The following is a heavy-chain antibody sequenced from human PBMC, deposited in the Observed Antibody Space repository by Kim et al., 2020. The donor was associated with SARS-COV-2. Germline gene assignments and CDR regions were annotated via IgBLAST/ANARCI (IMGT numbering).Heavy chain of an antibody. J-gene: IGHJ4*02. CDR1: GGSISSSNW. CDR3: ARDLPSSSGWLGAWARRFDY. CDR2: IYHSGST. D-gene: IGHD6-19*01. V-gene: IGHV4-4*02. Sequence: SETLSLTCAVSGGSISSSNWWSWVRQPPGKGLEWIGEIYHSGSTNYNPSLKSRVTISVDKSKNQFSLKLSSVTAADTAVYYCARDLPSSSGWLGAWARRFDYWGQGTLVTVSS.